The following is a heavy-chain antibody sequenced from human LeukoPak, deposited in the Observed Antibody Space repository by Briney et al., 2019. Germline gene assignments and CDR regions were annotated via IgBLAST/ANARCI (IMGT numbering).Heavy chain of an antibody. J-gene: IGHJ5*02. D-gene: IGHD2-21*02. CDR1: GGSFSGYY. V-gene: IGHV4-34*01. Sequence: KPSETLSLTCAVYGGSFSGYYWSWIRQPPGNGLEWIGEINHSGSTNYNPSLKSRATISVDTSKNQFSLKLSSVTAADTAVYYCARGRVYCCGFDPWGQGTLVTVSS. CDR2: INHSGST. CDR3: ARGRVYCCGFDP.